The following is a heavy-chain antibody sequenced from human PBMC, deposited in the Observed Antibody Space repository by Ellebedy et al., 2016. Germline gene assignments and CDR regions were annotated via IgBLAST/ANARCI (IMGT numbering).Heavy chain of an antibody. J-gene: IGHJ6*02. V-gene: IGHV3-30*18. CDR3: AKVRSPDFYKNIGLDV. CDR2: ISDDGNDK. D-gene: IGHD5-24*01. Sequence: GGSLRLXXAASGFTFSRYAIHWVRHAPGKGLERVSLISDDGNDKFYTDSVRGRFTISRDNAKIRVDLQMNSLRVEDTAVYYCAKVRSPDFYKNIGLDVWGQGTTVTVSS. CDR1: GFTFSRYA.